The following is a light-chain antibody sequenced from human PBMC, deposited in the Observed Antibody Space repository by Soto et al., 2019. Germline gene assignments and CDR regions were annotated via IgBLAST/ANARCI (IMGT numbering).Light chain of an antibody. CDR1: SSDVGAYNF. J-gene: IGLJ1*01. CDR3: SSYTSSSTKV. Sequence: QSVLTQPASVSGSPGQSITISCTGTSSDVGAYNFVSWYQQHPGKVPKLMIFDVSSRPSGVSDPFSGSKSGNTASLTISGLKDEYEGDYYCSSYTSSSTKVFGSGTKLTVL. V-gene: IGLV2-14*03. CDR2: DVS.